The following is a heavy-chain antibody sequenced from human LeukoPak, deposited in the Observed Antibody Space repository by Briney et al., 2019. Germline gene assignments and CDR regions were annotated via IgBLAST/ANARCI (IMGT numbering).Heavy chain of an antibody. J-gene: IGHJ4*02. CDR3: AKGVKVTPGLIDY. CDR2: ISGSGGST. Sequence: GGSLRLSCAASGFTFSSYAMSWVRQAPGKGLEWVSAISGSGGSTYYADSAKGRFTISRDNSKNTLYLQMNSLRAEDTAVYYCAKGVKVTPGLIDYWGQGTLVTVSS. CDR1: GFTFSSYA. V-gene: IGHV3-23*01. D-gene: IGHD2-21*02.